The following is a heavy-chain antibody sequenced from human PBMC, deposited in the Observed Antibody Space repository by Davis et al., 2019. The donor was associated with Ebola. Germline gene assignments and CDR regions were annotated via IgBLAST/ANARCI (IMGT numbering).Heavy chain of an antibody. V-gene: IGHV4-38-2*01. CDR2: IYYSGST. CDR3: ARREGFWSGYYSYYYGMDV. CDR1: GFTFSDYY. Sequence: GSLRLSCAASGFTFSDYYMSWIRQAPGKGLEWIGSIYYSGSTYYNPSLKSRVTISVDTSKNQFSLKLSSVTAADTAVYYCARREGFWSGYYSYYYGMDVWGQGTTVTVSS. J-gene: IGHJ6*02. D-gene: IGHD3-3*01.